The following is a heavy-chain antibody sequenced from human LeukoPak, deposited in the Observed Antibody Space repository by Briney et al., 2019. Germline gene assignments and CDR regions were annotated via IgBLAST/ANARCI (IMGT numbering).Heavy chain of an antibody. D-gene: IGHD6-19*01. CDR1: GGSISSYY. J-gene: IGHJ4*02. CDR3: ARGGFESGVASNFDY. CDR2: IYYSGST. V-gene: IGHV4-59*01. Sequence: PSETLSLTCTVSGGSISSYYWSWIRQPPGKGLEWIGYIYYSGSTNYNPSLKSRVTISVDTSKNQFSLKLSSVTAADTAVYYCARGGFESGVASNFDYWGQGTLVTVSS.